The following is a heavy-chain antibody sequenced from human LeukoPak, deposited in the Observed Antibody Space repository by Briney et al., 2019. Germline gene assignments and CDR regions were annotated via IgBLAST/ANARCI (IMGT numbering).Heavy chain of an antibody. V-gene: IGHV3-23*01. CDR3: AKDSSSWPIYFDY. CDR2: ISGSGGGT. Sequence: PTGGSLRLSCAASGFTFSNAWMSWVRQAPGKGLEWVSGISGSGGGTYNADSVKGRFTISRDNSKNTPYLQMNSLRAEDTAVYYCAKDSSSWPIYFDYWGQGTLVTVSS. CDR1: GFTFSNAW. D-gene: IGHD6-13*01. J-gene: IGHJ4*02.